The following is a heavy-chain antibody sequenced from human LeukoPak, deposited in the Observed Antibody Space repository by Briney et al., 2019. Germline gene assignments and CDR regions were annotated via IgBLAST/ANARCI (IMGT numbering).Heavy chain of an antibody. CDR2: IIPIFGTA. CDR1: GGTFSSCG. D-gene: IGHD3-10*01. CDR3: ATWPMVRGVISYFDY. Sequence: GSSLKVSSKASGGTFSSCGLSWVRQAPGQGLEWMGRIIPIFGTANYAQKFQGRVTITADESTSTAYMELSSLRSEDTAVYYCATWPMVRGVISYFDYWGQGTLVTVSS. J-gene: IGHJ4*02. V-gene: IGHV1-69*01.